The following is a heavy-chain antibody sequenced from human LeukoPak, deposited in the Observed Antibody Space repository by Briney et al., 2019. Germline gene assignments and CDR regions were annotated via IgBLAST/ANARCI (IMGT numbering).Heavy chain of an antibody. V-gene: IGHV3-48*04. Sequence: GGSLRLSCAASGFTFSSYSMNWVRQAPGKGLEWVSYTSSSSSTIYYADSVKGRFTISRDNAKNSMYLQMNSLRAEDTAVYYCARDVEAASYDILTGSSESHAFDIWGQGTMVTVSS. D-gene: IGHD3-9*01. J-gene: IGHJ3*02. CDR1: GFTFSSYS. CDR3: ARDVEAASYDILTGSSESHAFDI. CDR2: TSSSSSTI.